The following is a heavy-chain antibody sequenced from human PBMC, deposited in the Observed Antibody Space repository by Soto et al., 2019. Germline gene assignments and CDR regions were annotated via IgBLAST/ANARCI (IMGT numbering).Heavy chain of an antibody. J-gene: IGHJ4*02. CDR1: GYSISSGGYY. CDR2: IFYDGRT. V-gene: IGHV4-31*03. Sequence: QVQLQETGPGLVKPSQTLSLTCTVSGYSISSGGYYWSWIRQFPGRGLEWIGYIFYDGRTGYNPSLKSRISISVDSSKNQFSLRLSSVTAADTAVYFCAREERGGYYVADYWGQGTLVTVSS. D-gene: IGHD3-22*01. CDR3: AREERGGYYVADY.